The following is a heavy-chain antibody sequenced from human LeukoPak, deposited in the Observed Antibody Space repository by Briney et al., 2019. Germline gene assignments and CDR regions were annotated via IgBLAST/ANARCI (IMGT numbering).Heavy chain of an antibody. D-gene: IGHD4-23*01. J-gene: IGHJ4*02. CDR3: ATQGDGGTPFDY. V-gene: IGHV1-3*01. CDR2: INAGNGNT. Sequence: ASVKVSCKASGYTFTSYAMHWVRQAPGQRLEWMGWINAGNGNTKYSQKFQGRVTITRDTSASTAYMELSSLRSEDTAVYYCATQGDGGTPFDYWGQGTLVTVSS. CDR1: GYTFTSYA.